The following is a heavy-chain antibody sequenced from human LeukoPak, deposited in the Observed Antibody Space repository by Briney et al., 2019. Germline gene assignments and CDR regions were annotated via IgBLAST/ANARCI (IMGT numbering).Heavy chain of an antibody. Sequence: GGSLRLSCAASGFTSSSYWMHWVRQAPGKGLVWVSRINNDGSSTSYADSVKGRFTISRDNAKDTLYLQMNSLRAEDTAVYYCARGGSSSHMDVWGKGTTVTVSS. D-gene: IGHD6-6*01. CDR3: ARGGSSSHMDV. J-gene: IGHJ6*03. V-gene: IGHV3-74*01. CDR1: GFTSSSYW. CDR2: INNDGSST.